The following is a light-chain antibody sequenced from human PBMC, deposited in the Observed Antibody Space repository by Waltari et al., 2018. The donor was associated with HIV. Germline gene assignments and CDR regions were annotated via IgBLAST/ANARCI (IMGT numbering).Light chain of an antibody. CDR3: QQYYSTPLT. CDR2: WAS. CDR1: QSVLYSSNNKNY. Sequence: DIVMTQSPDSLAVSLGERATIHCKSSQSVLYSSNNKNYLAWYQEKQGQPPKLLIYWASTRESGVPDRFSGSGSGTDFTLTISSLQAEDVAVYYCQQYYSTPLTFGGGTKVEIK. V-gene: IGKV4-1*01. J-gene: IGKJ4*01.